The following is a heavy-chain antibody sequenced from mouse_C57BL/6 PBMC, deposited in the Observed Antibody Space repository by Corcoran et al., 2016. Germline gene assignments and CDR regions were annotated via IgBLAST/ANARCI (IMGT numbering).Heavy chain of an antibody. CDR2: IYPRSGNT. V-gene: IGHV1-81*01. CDR3: ARGDDSSGYGDY. D-gene: IGHD3-2*02. CDR1: GYTFTSYG. J-gene: IGHJ2*01. Sequence: QVQLQQSGAELARPGASVKLSCKASGYTFTSYGISWVKQRTGQGLEWIGEIYPRSGNTYYNEKFKGKATLTADKSSSTAYMELRSLTSEDSAVYFCARGDDSSGYGDYWGQGTTLTVSS.